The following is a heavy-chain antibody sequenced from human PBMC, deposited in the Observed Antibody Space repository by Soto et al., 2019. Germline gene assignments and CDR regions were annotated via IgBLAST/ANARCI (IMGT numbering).Heavy chain of an antibody. J-gene: IGHJ4*02. CDR1: GFTFSSYG. D-gene: IGHD3-22*01. CDR3: ARDHSSGYYYLNY. Sequence: GGSLRLSCAASGFTFSSYGMHWVRQAPGKGLEWVAVIWYDGSNKYYADSVKGRFTISRDNSKNTLYLQMNSLRAEDTAVYYCARDHSSGYYYLNYWGQGTLVTVSS. V-gene: IGHV3-33*01. CDR2: IWYDGSNK.